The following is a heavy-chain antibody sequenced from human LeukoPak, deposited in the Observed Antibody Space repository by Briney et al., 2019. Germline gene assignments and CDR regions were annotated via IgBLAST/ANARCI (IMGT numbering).Heavy chain of an antibody. CDR2: INSDGSTT. CDR1: GFTFSSYW. J-gene: IGHJ6*02. V-gene: IGHV3-74*01. Sequence: GGSLRLSCAASGFTFSSYWMYWVRQAPGKGLVWVSRINSDGSTTSYADSVKGRFTISRDNAKNTPYLQMNSLRAEDTAVYYCARVGTTSNFYYYYGMDVWGQGTTVTVSS. D-gene: IGHD2/OR15-2a*01. CDR3: ARVGTTSNFYYYYGMDV.